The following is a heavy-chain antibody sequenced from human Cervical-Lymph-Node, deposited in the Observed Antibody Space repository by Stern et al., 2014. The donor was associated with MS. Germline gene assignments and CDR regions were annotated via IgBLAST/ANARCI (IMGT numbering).Heavy chain of an antibody. CDR1: GGSISSSSYY. CDR2: IYYTGST. J-gene: IGHJ4*02. CDR3: ATVGATALDY. Sequence: QVQLQESGPGLVKPSETLSLTCTVSGGSISSSSYYWGWVRQSPEKGLEWIASIYYTGSTYYNPSLKSRSPIPIDTSKTHFPMKLNSVTAADTAVYYCATVGATALDYWGQGTLVTVSS. D-gene: IGHD1-26*01. V-gene: IGHV4-39*01.